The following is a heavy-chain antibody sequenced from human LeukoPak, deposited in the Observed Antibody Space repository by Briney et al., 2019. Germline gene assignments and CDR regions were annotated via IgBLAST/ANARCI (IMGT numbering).Heavy chain of an antibody. CDR3: TRDHGGSPRLEAAFDI. CDR1: GASIRSYY. Sequence: KPSETLSLTCTVSGASIRSYYWSWVRQPPGQTLEWIGYVFYTGSTNYNPSLKGRVTISIDTSKSQFSLRLSSVTAADTAVYYCTRDHGGSPRLEAAFDIWGRGTLVTVSS. V-gene: IGHV4-59*01. D-gene: IGHD1-26*01. CDR2: VFYTGST. J-gene: IGHJ3*02.